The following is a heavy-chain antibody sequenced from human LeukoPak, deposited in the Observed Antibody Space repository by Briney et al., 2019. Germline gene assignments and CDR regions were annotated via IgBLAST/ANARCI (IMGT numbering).Heavy chain of an antibody. D-gene: IGHD6-19*01. J-gene: IGHJ5*02. Sequence: RGSLRLSCAASGFNLSYYGMHWVRRAPAEGVGCVARIWYDGSNKYYADPVKGRFTISRDNSKNTLYLQMNSLRAEETAVYYCAKAGEQWLVTNWFDPWGQGTLVTVSS. CDR1: GFNLSYYG. V-gene: IGHV3-33*06. CDR3: AKAGEQWLVTNWFDP. CDR2: IWYDGSNK.